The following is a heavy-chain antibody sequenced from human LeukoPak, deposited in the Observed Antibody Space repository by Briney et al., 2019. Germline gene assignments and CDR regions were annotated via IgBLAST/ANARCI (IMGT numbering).Heavy chain of an antibody. Sequence: ASVEVSCKASGYTFTSYGISWVRQAPGQGLEWMGWISAYNGNTNYAQKLQGRVTMTTDTSTSTAYMELRSLRSDDTAVYYCARDIRTLDYYDSQSPCYFDYWGQGTLVTVSS. D-gene: IGHD3-22*01. CDR1: GYTFTSYG. J-gene: IGHJ4*02. V-gene: IGHV1-18*01. CDR3: ARDIRTLDYYDSQSPCYFDY. CDR2: ISAYNGNT.